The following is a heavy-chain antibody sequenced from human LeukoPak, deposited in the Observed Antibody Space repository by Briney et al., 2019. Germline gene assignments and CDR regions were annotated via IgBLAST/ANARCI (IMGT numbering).Heavy chain of an antibody. Sequence: TQTLSLTCTVSGGSISSGGYYWSWIRQHPGKGLEWIGYIYYSGSTYYNPSLKSRVTISVDTSKNQFSLKLSSVTAADTAVYYCARRMPGYYYYMDVWGKGTTVTVSS. V-gene: IGHV4-31*03. CDR2: IYYSGST. CDR3: ARRMPGYYYYMDV. D-gene: IGHD2-15*01. CDR1: GGSISSGGYY. J-gene: IGHJ6*03.